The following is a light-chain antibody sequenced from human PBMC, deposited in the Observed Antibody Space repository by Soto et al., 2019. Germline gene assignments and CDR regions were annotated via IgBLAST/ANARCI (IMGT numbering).Light chain of an antibody. J-gene: IGKJ3*01. Sequence: DIQMTQSPSFLSASVGDRVTITCRASQSLSTYLNRYQQKPGKAPKLMIYAASSLQSGVPSRFSADGYGTEFTLTIRSLQPEDFGTYYCQQSASTPPFNFGPGTKVDI. CDR2: AAS. CDR3: QQSASTPPFN. CDR1: QSLSTY. V-gene: IGKV1-39*01.